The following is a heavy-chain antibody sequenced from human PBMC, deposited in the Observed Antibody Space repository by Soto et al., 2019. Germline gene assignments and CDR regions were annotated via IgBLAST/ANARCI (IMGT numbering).Heavy chain of an antibody. CDR2: IKSKTDGGTT. CDR3: TTDPPIITIFGVVIPLDG. V-gene: IGHV3-15*01. CDR1: GFTFSNAW. D-gene: IGHD3-3*01. Sequence: PGGSLRLSCAASGFTFSNAWMSWVRQAPGKGLEWVGRIKSKTDGGTTDYAAPVKGRFTISRDDSKNTLYLQMNSLKTEDTAVYYCTTDPPIITIFGVVIPLDGRGKGTTVTVPS. J-gene: IGHJ6*04.